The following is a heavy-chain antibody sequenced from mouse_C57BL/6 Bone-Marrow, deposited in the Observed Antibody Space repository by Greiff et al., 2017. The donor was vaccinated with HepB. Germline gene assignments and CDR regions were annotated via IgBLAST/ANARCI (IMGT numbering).Heavy chain of an antibody. D-gene: IGHD2-1*01. CDR3: ARGPYGNQEYYFDY. CDR2: INYDGSST. V-gene: IGHV5-16*01. J-gene: IGHJ2*01. Sequence: EVQVVESEGGLVQPGSSMKLSCTASGFTFSDYYMAWVRQVPEKGLEWVANINYDGSSTYYLDSLKSRFIISRDNAKNILYLQMSSLKSEDTATYYCARGPYGNQEYYFDYWGQGTTLTVSS. CDR1: GFTFSDYY.